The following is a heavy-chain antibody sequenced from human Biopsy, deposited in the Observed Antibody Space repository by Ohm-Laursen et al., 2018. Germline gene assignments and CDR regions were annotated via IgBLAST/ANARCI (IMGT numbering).Heavy chain of an antibody. V-gene: IGHV3-9*01. Sequence: SLRLACAASGFTFNDYAMHWVRQAPGKGLEWVSGISWNSNNIVYADSVKGRFTISRDNARNSLYLQIKSLRTEDTAFYYCAKDTFADLRGPSGWYGVDYWGQGTMVTVSS. J-gene: IGHJ4*02. CDR2: ISWNSNNI. D-gene: IGHD6-19*01. CDR1: GFTFNDYA. CDR3: AKDTFADLRGPSGWYGVDY.